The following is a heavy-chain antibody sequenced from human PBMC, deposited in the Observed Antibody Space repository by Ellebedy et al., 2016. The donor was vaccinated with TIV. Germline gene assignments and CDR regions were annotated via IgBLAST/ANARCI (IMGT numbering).Heavy chain of an antibody. Sequence: AASVKVSCKASGGTFSTYAISWVRQAPGQGLEWMGGVIPIFGTAFYAPKFQGRVSITADEGTSTAYMELSSLRSEDTAVYYCARDRTVGARTNYSGMGVWGQGTTVTVSS. CDR3: ARDRTVGARTNYSGMGV. CDR1: GGTFSTYA. J-gene: IGHJ6*02. D-gene: IGHD1-26*01. V-gene: IGHV1-69*13. CDR2: VIPIFGTA.